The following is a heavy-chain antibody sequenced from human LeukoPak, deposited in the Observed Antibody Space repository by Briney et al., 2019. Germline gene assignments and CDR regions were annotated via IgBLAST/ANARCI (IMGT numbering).Heavy chain of an antibody. CDR3: ASKEVSSYGLKPFDY. Sequence: ASVKVSCKASGYTFTSYYMHWVRQAPGQGLEWMGIINPSGGSTSYAQKFQGRVTITADKSTSTAYMELSSLRSEDTAVYYCASKEVSSYGLKPFDYWGQGTLVTVSS. J-gene: IGHJ4*02. CDR2: INPSGGST. D-gene: IGHD5-18*01. V-gene: IGHV1-46*01. CDR1: GYTFTSYY.